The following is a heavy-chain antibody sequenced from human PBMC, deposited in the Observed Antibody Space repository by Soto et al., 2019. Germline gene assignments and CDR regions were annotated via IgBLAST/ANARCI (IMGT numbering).Heavy chain of an antibody. CDR3: TRDFQGQYYYGMDV. Sequence: GGSLRLSCTASGFTFGDYAMNWVRQAPGKGLEWVGFIRGKPNGGATDYAASLKGRFTISRDDSRSVAYLQMNSLKTEDTAVYYCTRDFQGQYYYGMDVWGQGTTVTVS. J-gene: IGHJ6*02. CDR2: IRGKPNGGAT. CDR1: GFTFGDYA. V-gene: IGHV3-49*04.